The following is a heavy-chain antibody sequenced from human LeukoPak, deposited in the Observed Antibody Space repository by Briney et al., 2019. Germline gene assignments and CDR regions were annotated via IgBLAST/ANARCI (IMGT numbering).Heavy chain of an antibody. CDR1: GFTFSSYR. D-gene: IGHD4-17*01. CDR3: GKERSWADDFDI. CDR2: ISYGGSNK. J-gene: IGHJ3*02. V-gene: IGHV3-30*18. Sequence: GGSLRLSCAASGFTFSSYRMHWVRQAPGNGLEWVAVISYGGSNKYYADSVKGRFTISRDNSKNTLYLQMNSMRVEETAVYSCGKERSWADDFDIWGQGTMVTVSS.